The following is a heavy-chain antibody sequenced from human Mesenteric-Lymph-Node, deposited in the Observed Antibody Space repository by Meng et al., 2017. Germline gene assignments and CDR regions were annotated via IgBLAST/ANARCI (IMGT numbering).Heavy chain of an antibody. CDR2: ISSSGSTI. V-gene: IGHV3-48*03. CDR1: GFTFSSYE. CDR3: ARDGEMATKYVFDY. D-gene: IGHD5-24*01. Sequence: GGSLRLSCAASGFTFSSYEMNWVRQAPGKGLEWVSYISSSGSTIYYADSVKGRFTISRDNAKNSLYLQMNSLRAEDTAVYYCARDGEMATKYVFDYWGQGTLVTVSS. J-gene: IGHJ4*02.